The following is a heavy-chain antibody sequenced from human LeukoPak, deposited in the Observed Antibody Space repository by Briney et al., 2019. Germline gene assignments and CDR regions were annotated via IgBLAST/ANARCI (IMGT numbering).Heavy chain of an antibody. CDR1: GFTFSSYW. D-gene: IGHD3-16*01. V-gene: IGHV3-7*01. Sequence: GGSLRLSCAASGFTFSSYWMSWVRQAPGKGLEWVANIKQDGSEKYYVDSVKGRFTISRDNAKNSLYLQMNSLRAEDTAVYYCARDIFLGDYERSESFDYWGQGTLVTVSS. CDR2: IKQDGSEK. CDR3: ARDIFLGDYERSESFDY. J-gene: IGHJ4*02.